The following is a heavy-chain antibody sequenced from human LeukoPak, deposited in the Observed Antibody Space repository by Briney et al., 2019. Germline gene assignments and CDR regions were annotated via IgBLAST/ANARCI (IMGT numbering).Heavy chain of an antibody. CDR3: AQGYSSGWYPR. J-gene: IGHJ4*02. CDR2: ISTSGDTE. CDR1: GFTISNYG. V-gene: IGHV3-23*01. D-gene: IGHD6-19*01. Sequence: GGSLRLSCAGSGFTISNYGMSWVRQAPGKGLEWVSAISTSGDTEYYADSVKGRFIISRDTSRNTLYLQVNSLRVEDTALYYCAQGYSSGWYPRWGQGTLVTVSS.